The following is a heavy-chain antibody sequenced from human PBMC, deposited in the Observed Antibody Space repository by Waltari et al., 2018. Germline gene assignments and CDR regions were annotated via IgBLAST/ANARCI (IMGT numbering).Heavy chain of an antibody. Sequence: QVQLVQSGAEVKKPGASVQVSCKVSGYTFTELSMHWVRQAPGKVLAWMGGFDPEDGEPIYAHKFQGRVTMTDDTSTDTADMELNSLRSEGTTVYYCATVRVGEDNWGQVTLVTVSS. J-gene: IGHJ4*02. CDR2: FDPEDGEP. CDR3: ATVRVGEDN. V-gene: IGHV1-24*01. CDR1: GYTFTELS.